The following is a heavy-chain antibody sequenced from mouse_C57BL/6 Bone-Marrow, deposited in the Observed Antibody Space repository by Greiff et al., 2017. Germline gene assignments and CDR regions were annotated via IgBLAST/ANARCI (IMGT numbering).Heavy chain of an antibody. J-gene: IGHJ1*03. D-gene: IGHD1-1*01. CDR3: ARLGYYGSSYGWYFDV. CDR2: ISSGSSTI. V-gene: IGHV5-17*01. Sequence: EVMLVESGGGLVKPGGSLKLSCAASGFTFSDYGMHWVRQAPEKGLEWVAYISSGSSTIYYADTVKGRFTISRDNAKNTLFLQMTSLRSEDTAMYYCARLGYYGSSYGWYFDVWGTGTTVTVSS. CDR1: GFTFSDYG.